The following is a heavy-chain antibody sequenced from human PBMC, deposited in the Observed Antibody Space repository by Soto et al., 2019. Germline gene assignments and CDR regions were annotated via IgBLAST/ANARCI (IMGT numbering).Heavy chain of an antibody. J-gene: IGHJ4*02. CDR1: GYTFTGYY. Sequence: QVQLVQSGAEVKTPGASVKVSCKASGYTFTGYYMHWVRQAPGQGLEWMGWINPNSGGTKSAQKFQGRVTMTRDTSISTAYMELSRLRSDDTAVYYCARRKGDYYDSSGYHYYFDYWGQGTLVTVSS. V-gene: IGHV1-2*02. CDR3: ARRKGDYYDSSGYHYYFDY. CDR2: INPNSGGT. D-gene: IGHD3-22*01.